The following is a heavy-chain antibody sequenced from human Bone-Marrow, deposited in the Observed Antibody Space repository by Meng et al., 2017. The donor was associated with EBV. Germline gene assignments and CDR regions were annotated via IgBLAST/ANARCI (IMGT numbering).Heavy chain of an antibody. V-gene: IGHV4-4*02. CDR3: ATRGENCSGGSCYSFDY. J-gene: IGHJ4*02. CDR1: GGSISSSNW. CDR2: IYHSGST. Sequence: HVQGQESGPVLWRPLGTRSLTDAVSGGSISSSNWWSWVRQPPGKGLEWIGEIYHSGSTNYNPSLKSRVTISVDKSKNQFSLKLSSVTAADTAVYYCATRGENCSGGSCYSFDYWGQGTLVTASS. D-gene: IGHD2-15*01.